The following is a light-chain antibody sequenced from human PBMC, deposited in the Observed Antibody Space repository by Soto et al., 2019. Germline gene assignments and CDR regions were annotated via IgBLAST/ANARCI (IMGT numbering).Light chain of an antibody. J-gene: IGKJ1*01. Sequence: EVVMTQSPATLSVSPVERATLSCRASQTVSRNLAWYQQKPGQAPRLLIYGASTRATGIPARFSGSGSGTDFTLTISRLEPEDFAVYYCQQYGSSPSWTFGQGTKV. CDR1: QTVSRN. CDR2: GAS. V-gene: IGKV3-15*01. CDR3: QQYGSSPSWT.